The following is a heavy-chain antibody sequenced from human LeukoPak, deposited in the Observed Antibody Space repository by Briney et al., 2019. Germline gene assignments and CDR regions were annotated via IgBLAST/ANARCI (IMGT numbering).Heavy chain of an antibody. CDR3: AREGRYRYGYNEYHLYMDI. D-gene: IGHD5-18*01. J-gene: IGHJ6*03. CDR2: IYYSGST. V-gene: IGHV4-59*12. CDR1: GGSISSYY. Sequence: SETLSLTCTVSGGSISSYYWSWIRQPPGKGLEWIGYIYYSGSTNYNPSLKSRVTISVDTSKNQFSLKLSSVTAAETAVYYCAREGRYRYGYNEYHLYMDIWGKGTTVTVSS.